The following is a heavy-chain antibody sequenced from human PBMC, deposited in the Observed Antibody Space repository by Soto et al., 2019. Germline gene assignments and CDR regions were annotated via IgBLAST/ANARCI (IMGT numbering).Heavy chain of an antibody. V-gene: IGHV3-74*01. CDR2: INDYGTTI. CDR3: ARGGLEPFDY. Sequence: EVQLVESGGGLVQSGGSPRLSCAASGFTLGNYWMHWVRQAPGKGLVWVSRINDYGTTINYAESVEGRFIISRDDAKSEVYLQMNNLRAEDSAVYYCARGGLEPFDYWGQGARVTVSS. CDR1: GFTLGNYW. J-gene: IGHJ4*02. D-gene: IGHD1-1*01.